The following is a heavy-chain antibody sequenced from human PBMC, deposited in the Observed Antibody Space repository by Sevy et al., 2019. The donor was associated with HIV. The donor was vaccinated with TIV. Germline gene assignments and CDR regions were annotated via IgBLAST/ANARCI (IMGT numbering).Heavy chain of an antibody. CDR3: ARGEAYYYDSSGYYDY. D-gene: IGHD3-22*01. V-gene: IGHV3-48*01. CDR1: GFTFSSYS. Sequence: GGSLRLSCAASGFTFSSYSMSWVRQAPGKGLEWVSYISSSSSTIYYADSVKGRFTISRDNAKNSLYLQMNSLRAEDTAVYYCARGEAYYYDSSGYYDYWGQGTLVTVSS. CDR2: ISSSSSTI. J-gene: IGHJ4*02.